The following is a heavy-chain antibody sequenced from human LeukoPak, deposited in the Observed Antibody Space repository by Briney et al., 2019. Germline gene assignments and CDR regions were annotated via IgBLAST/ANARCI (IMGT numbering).Heavy chain of an antibody. CDR3: ARLSAPTNSANSSGGPYYHGLDV. D-gene: IGHD6-6*01. CDR1: GYIFTSYW. J-gene: IGHJ6*02. CDR2: IYPGDSKS. V-gene: IGHV5-51*01. Sequence: GESLKISCKGSGYIFTSYWIGWVRQMPGKGLEWMGIIYPGDSKSRYSPSFQGQVTISADKSISTAYLQWSSLKASDTGMYYCARLSAPTNSANSSGGPYYHGLDVWGQGVVVTVS.